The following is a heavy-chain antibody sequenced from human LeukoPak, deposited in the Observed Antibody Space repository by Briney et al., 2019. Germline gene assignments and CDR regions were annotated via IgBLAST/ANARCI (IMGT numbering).Heavy chain of an antibody. CDR2: VYTSGST. Sequence: SQTLSLTCTVSGGSISSGSYYWSWIRQPAGKGLEWIGRVYTSGSTNYNPSLKSRVTISVDTSKNQFSLKLSSVTAADTAVYYCARERLGYCSSTSCYSAFRSYYYYMDVWGKGTTVTIPS. CDR1: GGSISSGSYY. J-gene: IGHJ6*03. V-gene: IGHV4-61*02. CDR3: ARERLGYCSSTSCYSAFRSYYYYMDV. D-gene: IGHD2-2*01.